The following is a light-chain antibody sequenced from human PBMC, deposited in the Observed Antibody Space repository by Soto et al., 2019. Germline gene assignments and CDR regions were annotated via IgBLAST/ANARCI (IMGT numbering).Light chain of an antibody. CDR1: QTISSW. CDR2: DAS. CDR3: QQYNTYPET. J-gene: IGKJ1*01. V-gene: IGKV1-5*01. Sequence: IQMTQSPATLSGSVGDRVTITCRASQTISSWLAWYQQRPGRAPKLLIFDASTLESGVPSRFSGSGSGTEFTLTITSLQPDDFATYYCQQYNTYPETFGQGTKVDIK.